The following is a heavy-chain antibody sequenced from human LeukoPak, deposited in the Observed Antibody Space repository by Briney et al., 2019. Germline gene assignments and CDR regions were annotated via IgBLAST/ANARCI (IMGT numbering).Heavy chain of an antibody. J-gene: IGHJ4*02. V-gene: IGHV3-7*01. D-gene: IGHD1-26*01. CDR3: ARGSVGYSKN. CDR2: IKQDGSEK. Sequence: PGGSLRLSCAASGFIFSSYWMIWVRQAPGKGLEWVANIKQDGSEKYYVDSVKGRFTISRDNAKNSPYLQMNSLRAEDTAVYYCARGSVGYSKNWGQGTLVTVSS. CDR1: GFIFSSYW.